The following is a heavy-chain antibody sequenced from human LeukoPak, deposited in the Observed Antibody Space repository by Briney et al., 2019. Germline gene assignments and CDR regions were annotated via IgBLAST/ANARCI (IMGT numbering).Heavy chain of an antibody. CDR3: ARCSPGDSSNFYAVLQY. CDR1: GYTFTGYY. V-gene: IGHV1-2*02. CDR2: INPNSGGT. D-gene: IGHD3-22*01. Sequence: ASVKVSCKASGYTFTGYYMHWARQAPGQGLEWMGWINPNSGGTNYAQKFQGRVTMTRDTSISTAYMELSRLRSDDTAVYYCARCSPGDSSNFYAVLQYWGQGTQVTVST. J-gene: IGHJ4*02.